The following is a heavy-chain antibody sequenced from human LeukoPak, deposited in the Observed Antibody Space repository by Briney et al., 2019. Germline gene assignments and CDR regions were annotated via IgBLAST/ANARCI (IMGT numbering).Heavy chain of an antibody. V-gene: IGHV1-18*01. D-gene: IGHD1-1*01. CDR3: ARRTSTGYFDY. Sequence: AASVTVPCKATGYTFTDYGISWVRQAPGQGLEWMGWISADNGITNYPQKLQGRVTMTTDTSTSTAYMDLRSLRSDDTAVYYCARRTSTGYFDYWAEGTLVTVSS. CDR2: ISADNGIT. CDR1: GYTFTDYG. J-gene: IGHJ4*02.